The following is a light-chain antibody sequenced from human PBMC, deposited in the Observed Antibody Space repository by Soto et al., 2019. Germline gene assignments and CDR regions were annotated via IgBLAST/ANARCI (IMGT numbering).Light chain of an antibody. Sequence: QSVLTQPASVSGSPGQSITFSCTGTSSDIGGYNYVSWYQQYPGKAPKLMLYEVSNRPSGVSNRFSGSKSGNTASLTISGLQAEDEADYYCSSYTSSSTLEVFGGGTKVTVL. J-gene: IGLJ3*02. CDR2: EVS. CDR1: SSDIGGYNY. CDR3: SSYTSSSTLEV. V-gene: IGLV2-14*01.